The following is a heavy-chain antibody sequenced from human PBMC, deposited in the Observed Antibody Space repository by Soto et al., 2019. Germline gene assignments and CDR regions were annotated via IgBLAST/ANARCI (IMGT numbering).Heavy chain of an antibody. Sequence: QVQLVQSGAEVKKPGSSVKVSCKASGGTFSSYAISWVRQAPGQGLEWMGGIIPIFGTANYAQKFQGRVTITADESTSTAYMELSSLRSEDTAVYYCARVRKRFGELWPNRATYYYYGMDVWGQGTTVTVSS. CDR3: ARVRKRFGELWPNRATYYYYGMDV. CDR2: IIPIFGTA. J-gene: IGHJ6*02. V-gene: IGHV1-69*01. D-gene: IGHD3-10*01. CDR1: GGTFSSYA.